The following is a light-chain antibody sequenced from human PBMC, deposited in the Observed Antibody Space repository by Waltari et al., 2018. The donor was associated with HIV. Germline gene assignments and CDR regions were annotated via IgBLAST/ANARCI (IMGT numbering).Light chain of an antibody. CDR2: EVS. V-gene: IGLV2-8*01. J-gene: IGLJ3*02. CDR3: SSYAGSNNRWV. Sequence: QSALTQPPSASGSPGQSVTISCTGTSSDVGGYNYVSWYQHHPGKAPKLMIYEVSKWPSGVPDRFSASKSGSTASLTVSGLQAEDEADYYCSSYAGSNNRWVFGGGTKLTAL. CDR1: SSDVGGYNY.